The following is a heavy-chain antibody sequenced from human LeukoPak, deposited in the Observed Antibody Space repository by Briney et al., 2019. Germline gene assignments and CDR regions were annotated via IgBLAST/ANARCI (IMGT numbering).Heavy chain of an antibody. Sequence: ASVKVSCKASGYTFTGYYMHWVRQAPGQGIEWMGWINPNSGGTNYAQKFQGRVTMTRDTSTSTAYMELSRLRSDDTAVYYCAREASFIAAEPYYYYGMDVWGQGTTVTVSS. CDR1: GYTFTGYY. D-gene: IGHD6-6*01. V-gene: IGHV1-2*02. CDR3: AREASFIAAEPYYYYGMDV. CDR2: INPNSGGT. J-gene: IGHJ6*02.